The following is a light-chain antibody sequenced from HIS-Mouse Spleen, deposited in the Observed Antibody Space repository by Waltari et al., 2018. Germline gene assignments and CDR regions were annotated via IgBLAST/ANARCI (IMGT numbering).Light chain of an antibody. CDR1: QGISSY. J-gene: IGKJ3*01. CDR2: AAS. CDR3: QQLNSYPVT. Sequence: DIQLTQSPSFLSASVGDRVPITCRARQGISSYLAWYQQKPGKAPKLLIYAASTLQSGVPSRFSGSGSGTEFTHTISSLQPEDFATYYCQQLNSYPVTFGPGTKVDIK. V-gene: IGKV1-9*01.